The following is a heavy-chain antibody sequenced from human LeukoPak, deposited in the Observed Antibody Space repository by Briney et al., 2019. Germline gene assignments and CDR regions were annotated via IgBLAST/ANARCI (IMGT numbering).Heavy chain of an antibody. CDR1: GFTFSSYS. D-gene: IGHD3-22*01. V-gene: IGHV3-48*04. CDR3: ARVEDYDSSGPDY. Sequence: GGSLRLSCAASGFTFSSYSMNWVRQAPGKGLEWVSYIGSSTSTIYYADSVKGRFTISRDNAKNSLYLQMNSLRAEDTAVYYCARVEDYDSSGPDYWGQGTLATVSS. J-gene: IGHJ4*02. CDR2: IGSSTSTI.